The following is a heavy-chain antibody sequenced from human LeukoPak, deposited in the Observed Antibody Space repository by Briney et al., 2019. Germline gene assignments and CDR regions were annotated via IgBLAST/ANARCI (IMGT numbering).Heavy chain of an antibody. CDR3: AKDSNYYDSSGYYVYFQH. V-gene: IGHV3-9*01. D-gene: IGHD3-22*01. CDR1: GFTFDDYA. Sequence: PGGSLRLSCAASGFTFDDYAMHWVRQAPGKGLEWVSGISWNSGSIGYADSGKGRFTISRDNAKNSLYLQMNSLRAEDTALYYCAKDSNYYDSSGYYVYFQHWGQGTLVTVSS. CDR2: ISWNSGSI. J-gene: IGHJ1*01.